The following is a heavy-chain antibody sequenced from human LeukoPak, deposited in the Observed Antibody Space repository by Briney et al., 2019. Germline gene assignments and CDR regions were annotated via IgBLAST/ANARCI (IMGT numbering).Heavy chain of an antibody. CDR3: ASDYDILTGYYGGDAFDI. V-gene: IGHV4-4*07. CDR2: IYTSGGT. D-gene: IGHD3-9*01. Sequence: LGALSLTCTFSGGSISSYYWSWIRQPAGRGLEWIGRIYTSGGTNYNPSLKSRVTMPVDTSKNQSSLKLSSVTAADTAVYYCASDYDILTGYYGGDAFDIWGQGTMVTVSS. CDR1: GGSISSYY. J-gene: IGHJ3*02.